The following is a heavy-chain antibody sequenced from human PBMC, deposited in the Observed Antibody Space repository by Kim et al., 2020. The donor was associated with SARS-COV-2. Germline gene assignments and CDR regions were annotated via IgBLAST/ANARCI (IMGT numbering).Heavy chain of an antibody. J-gene: IGHJ4*02. CDR1: GFTFSGSA. Sequence: GGSLRLSCAASGFTFSGSAMHWVRQASGKGLEWVGRIRSKANSYATAYAASVKGRFTISRDDSKNTAYLQMNSLKTEDTAVYYCTSRGERYDSSAGQDYWGQGTLVTVSS. V-gene: IGHV3-73*01. D-gene: IGHD3-22*01. CDR3: TSRGERYDSSAGQDY. CDR2: IRSKANSYAT.